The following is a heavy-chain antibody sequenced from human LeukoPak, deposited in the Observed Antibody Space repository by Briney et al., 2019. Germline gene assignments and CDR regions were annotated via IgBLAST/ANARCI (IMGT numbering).Heavy chain of an antibody. CDR2: IRNKANSYTT. J-gene: IGHJ4*02. D-gene: IGHD3-16*01. CDR1: GITVSSSY. V-gene: IGHV3-72*01. Sequence: GGSLRLSCAASGITVSSSYMSWVRQAPGKGLEWVGRIRNKANSYTTEYAASVKGRFTVSRDDSRNSLYLQMNSLKTEDTAVYYCATNVDSLADWGQGTLVTVSS. CDR3: ATNVDSLAD.